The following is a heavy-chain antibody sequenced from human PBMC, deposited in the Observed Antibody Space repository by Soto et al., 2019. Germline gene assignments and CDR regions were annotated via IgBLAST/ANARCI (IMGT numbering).Heavy chain of an antibody. J-gene: IGHJ6*02. D-gene: IGHD2-2*02. CDR3: ARGRYCSSTSCYRTYYYYGMDV. Sequence: SVKVSCKASGGTFSSYAISWVRQAPGQGLEWIGGIIPIFGTANYAQKFQGRVTITADESTGTAYMELSSLRSEDTAVYYCARGRYCSSTSCYRTYYYYGMDVWGQGTTVTVSS. CDR1: GGTFSSYA. CDR2: IIPIFGTA. V-gene: IGHV1-69*13.